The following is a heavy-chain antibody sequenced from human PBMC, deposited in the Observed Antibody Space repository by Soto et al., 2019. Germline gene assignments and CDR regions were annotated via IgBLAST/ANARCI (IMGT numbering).Heavy chain of an antibody. CDR1: GFSISDYW. CDR3: AAGRWMVRY. Sequence: EVQLVESGGGLVQPGGSLRVSCETSGFSISDYWMSWVRQSPGKGMEWVANVKQDGSEKNYVDAVKGRFSISRDNARKSVDLHMNSLRGEDAAVYHGAAGRWMVRYWGQGTLVTVSS. D-gene: IGHD5-18*01. V-gene: IGHV3-7*05. J-gene: IGHJ4*02. CDR2: VKQDGSEK.